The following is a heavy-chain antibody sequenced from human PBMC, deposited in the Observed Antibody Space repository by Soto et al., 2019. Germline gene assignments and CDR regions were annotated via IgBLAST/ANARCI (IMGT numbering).Heavy chain of an antibody. D-gene: IGHD3-9*01. Sequence: ASVKVSCKASGYTFTSYGISWVRQAPGQGREWMGWISAYNGNTNYAQKLQGRVTMTTDTSTSTAYMELRSLRSDDTAVYYCARAPTYYDILTGLYGMDVWGQGTTVTVSS. V-gene: IGHV1-18*04. CDR1: GYTFTSYG. CDR3: ARAPTYYDILTGLYGMDV. J-gene: IGHJ6*02. CDR2: ISAYNGNT.